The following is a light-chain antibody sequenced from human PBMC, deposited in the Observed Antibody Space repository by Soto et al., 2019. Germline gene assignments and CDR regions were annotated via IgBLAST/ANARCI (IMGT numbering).Light chain of an antibody. Sequence: VLTQSPATLSLSPGERVTLSCRASQSFRGLLAWYQQKPGQAPRLLIYDAYNRATGIPSRFSGSGSGTEFTLTISSLQSEDFAVYYCQQYNNWPRTFGQGTKVDIK. CDR3: QQYNNWPRT. J-gene: IGKJ1*01. CDR2: DAY. CDR1: QSFRGL. V-gene: IGKV3D-15*01.